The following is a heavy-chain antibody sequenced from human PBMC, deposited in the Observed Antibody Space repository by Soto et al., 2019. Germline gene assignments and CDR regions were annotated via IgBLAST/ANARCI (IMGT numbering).Heavy chain of an antibody. J-gene: IGHJ4*02. CDR3: ARDTIPSTYYFDY. V-gene: IGHV4-34*01. CDR1: GGSFSGYY. Sequence: SETLSLTCAAYGGSFSGYYWSWIRQPPGKGLEWIGEINHSGSTNYNPSLKSRVTISVDTSKNQFSLKLSSVTAADTAVYYCARDTIPSTYYFDYWGQGTLVTV. D-gene: IGHD3-3*01. CDR2: INHSGST.